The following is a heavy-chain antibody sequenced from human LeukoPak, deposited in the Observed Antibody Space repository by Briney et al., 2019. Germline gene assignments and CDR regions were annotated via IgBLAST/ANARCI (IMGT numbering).Heavy chain of an antibody. D-gene: IGHD3-16*02. J-gene: IGHJ3*02. CDR2: IWFGGSNK. V-gene: IGHV3-30*02. Sequence: PGGSLRLSCAASGFTFSSYAMHWVRQAPGKGLEWVAIIWFGGSNKYYADSVKGRFTISRDNSKNTLYLQMNSLRAEDTALYYCAKSQVESNRLYAFDIWGQGTMVTVSS. CDR3: AKSQVESNRLYAFDI. CDR1: GFTFSSYA.